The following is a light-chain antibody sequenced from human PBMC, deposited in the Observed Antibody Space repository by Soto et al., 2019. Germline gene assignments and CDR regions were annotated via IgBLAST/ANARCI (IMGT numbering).Light chain of an antibody. Sequence: QSALTQPASVSGSPGQSITISCTGTSSDVGAYNSVSWYQQHPGKVPKLMIYDVSHRHSGVSDRFSGSKSGNTAALTISGLQAEDEADYYCSSHTSSGLLVFGGGTKLTV. CDR2: DVS. CDR1: SSDVGAYNS. CDR3: SSHTSSGLLV. V-gene: IGLV2-14*01. J-gene: IGLJ2*01.